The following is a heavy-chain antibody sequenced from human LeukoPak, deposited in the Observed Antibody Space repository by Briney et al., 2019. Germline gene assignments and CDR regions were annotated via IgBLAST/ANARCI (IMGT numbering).Heavy chain of an antibody. CDR1: GFTFSSDA. CDR2: ISGGSNNI. CDR3: AKDQGTAIFGMIIPDWYFDL. D-gene: IGHD3-3*01. V-gene: IGHV3-23*01. Sequence: QTGRSLRLSCAASGFTFSSDAMNCVRQAPRKGLEWVTRISGGSNNINYAGSVKGRFTTSRDNSQNKLYLQMNSLRADDTAVYYCAKDQGTAIFGMIIPDWYFDLWGRGTLVTVSS. J-gene: IGHJ2*01.